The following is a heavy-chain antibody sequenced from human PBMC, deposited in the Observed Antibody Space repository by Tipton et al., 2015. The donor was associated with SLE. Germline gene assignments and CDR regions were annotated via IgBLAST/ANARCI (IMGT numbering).Heavy chain of an antibody. V-gene: IGHV3-21*03. J-gene: IGHJ4*02. CDR1: GFTFSCFS. CDR3: ARSSGGTVTTVDY. D-gene: IGHD4-17*01. Sequence: SLRLSCAASGFTFSCFSMNWVRPAPGKGLAWVSSISSSSSYIYYADSVKGRFTNPRNNSKNSLYLQMNSLRAEDTAVYYCARSSGGTVTTVDYWGQGTLVTVSS. CDR2: ISSSSSYI.